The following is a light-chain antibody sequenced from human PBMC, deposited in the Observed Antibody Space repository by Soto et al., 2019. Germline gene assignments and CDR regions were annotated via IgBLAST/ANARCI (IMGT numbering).Light chain of an antibody. CDR1: QSVSNNY. V-gene: IGKV3-20*01. CDR2: GSS. J-gene: IGKJ2*01. Sequence: EVVLTQSPGTLSLSPGESATLSCRASQSVSNNYFAWYQQKLGQAPRLLIFGSSDRATGIPDRFSGSGSGTDFTLTISRLEPEDFAVYYCHQYGSSPPYTFGQGTKLEIK. CDR3: HQYGSSPPYT.